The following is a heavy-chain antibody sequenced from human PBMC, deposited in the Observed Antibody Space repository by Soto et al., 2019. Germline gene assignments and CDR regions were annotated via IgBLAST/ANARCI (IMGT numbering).Heavy chain of an antibody. V-gene: IGHV4-4*02. CDR3: ASLGTTLTTFDS. D-gene: IGHD4-4*01. Sequence: QVQLQESGPRLVEPSGTLSLTCAVSGGSMYSSNWWSWVRQPPGKGLEWIGQIFHSGAANYNLSLKSRVTISLDKSETQFSLKMSSVTAADTAVYYCASLGTTLTTFDSWGQGTLVTVSS. CDR2: IFHSGAA. J-gene: IGHJ4*02. CDR1: GGSMYSSNW.